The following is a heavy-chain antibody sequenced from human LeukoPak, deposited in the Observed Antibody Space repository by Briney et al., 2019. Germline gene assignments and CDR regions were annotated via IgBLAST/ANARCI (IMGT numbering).Heavy chain of an antibody. V-gene: IGHV4-59*01. CDR2: IYYSGST. Sequence: PSETPSLTCTVSGGSISSYYWSWIRQPPGKGLEWIGYIYYSGSTNYNPSLKSRVTISVDTSKNQFSLKLSSVTAADTAVYYCASGYYYDSSGYYPLFDYWGQGTLVTVSS. CDR3: ASGYYYDSSGYYPLFDY. D-gene: IGHD3-22*01. CDR1: GGSISSYY. J-gene: IGHJ4*02.